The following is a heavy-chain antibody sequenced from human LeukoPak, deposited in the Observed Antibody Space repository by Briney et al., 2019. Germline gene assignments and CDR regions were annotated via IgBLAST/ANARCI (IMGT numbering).Heavy chain of an antibody. Sequence: ASVKVSRKASGYTFTGYYLHWVRQAPGQGPEWMGWINPNSGGTNYAQKFQGWVTMTRDTSISTAYMELSRLRSDDTAVYYCATSGTTESAFDIWSQGTLVTVSS. J-gene: IGHJ3*02. CDR2: INPNSGGT. CDR3: ATSGTTESAFDI. CDR1: GYTFTGYY. V-gene: IGHV1-2*04. D-gene: IGHD1-7*01.